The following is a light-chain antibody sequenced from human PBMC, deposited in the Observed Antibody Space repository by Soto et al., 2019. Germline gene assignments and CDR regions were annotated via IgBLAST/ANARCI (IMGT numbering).Light chain of an antibody. CDR2: GAS. J-gene: IGKJ5*01. CDR1: QSARSS. V-gene: IGKV3-11*01. CDR3: QQRSNWPPIT. Sequence: EVVMTQSPATLSVSPGERATLSCRASQSARSSLAWYQQKPGQAPRLLIYGASNRATGIPARFSGSGSGTDFTLTISSLEPEDFAVYYCQQRSNWPPITFGQGTRLEIK.